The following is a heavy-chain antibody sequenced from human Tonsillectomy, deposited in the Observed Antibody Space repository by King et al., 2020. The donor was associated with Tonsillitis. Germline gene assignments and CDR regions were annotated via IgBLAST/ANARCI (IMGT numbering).Heavy chain of an antibody. CDR2: ISWNSGSI. D-gene: IGHD3-16*02. CDR3: AKERGLGELSLRVFDY. J-gene: IGHJ4*02. CDR1: GFTFDDYA. Sequence: EVQLVESGGGLVQPGRSLRLSCAASGFTFDDYAMHWCRQAPGKGLEWVSGISWNSGSIGYADSVKGRFTISRDNAKNSLYLQMNSLRAEDTALYYCAKERGLGELSLRVFDYWGQGTLVTVSS. V-gene: IGHV3-9*01.